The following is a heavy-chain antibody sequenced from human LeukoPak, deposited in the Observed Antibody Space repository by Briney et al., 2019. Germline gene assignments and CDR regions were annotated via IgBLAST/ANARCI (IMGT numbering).Heavy chain of an antibody. V-gene: IGHV3-23*01. CDR2: INANSGAT. CDR1: GFAFSFFA. D-gene: IGHD6-19*01. CDR3: AKPISGGLAVTADWFDP. J-gene: IGHJ5*01. Sequence: GGSLRLSCTASGFAFSFFAMSWLRQPPGKGLEWVSTINANSGATSYAASVRGRFTISRDNSKNKLYPRLNSLRAEDTAVYYCAKPISGGLAVTADWFDPWGQGTLVVVSS.